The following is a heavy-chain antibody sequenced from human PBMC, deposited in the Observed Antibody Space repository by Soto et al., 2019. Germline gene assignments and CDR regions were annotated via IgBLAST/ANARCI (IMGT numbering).Heavy chain of an antibody. CDR2: INPSGGST. CDR3: ATDLGTTMARH. J-gene: IGHJ4*02. Sequence: ASVKVSCKASGYTFTSYYMHWVRQAPGQGLEWMGIINPSGGSTSYAQKFQGRVTMTRDTSTSTVYMELSSLRSEDTAVYYCATDLGTTMARHWGQGTLVTVSS. CDR1: GYTFTSYY. D-gene: IGHD1-1*01. V-gene: IGHV1-46*01.